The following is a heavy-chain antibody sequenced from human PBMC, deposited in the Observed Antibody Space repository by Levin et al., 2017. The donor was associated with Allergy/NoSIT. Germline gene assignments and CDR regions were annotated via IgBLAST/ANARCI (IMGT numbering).Heavy chain of an antibody. D-gene: IGHD3-22*01. CDR2: IYHSGST. V-gene: IGHV4-38-2*02. CDR1: GSSISSGYY. CDR3: AIVSYYDSSGRYSAAFDI. Sequence: SETLSLTCIVSGSSISSGYYWGWIRQPPGKGLEWIANIYHSGSTYYNPSLKSRVTISVDTSHNHVSLRLRSVTAADTAIYYCAIVSYYDSSGRYSAAFDIWGQGTMVTVSS. J-gene: IGHJ3*02.